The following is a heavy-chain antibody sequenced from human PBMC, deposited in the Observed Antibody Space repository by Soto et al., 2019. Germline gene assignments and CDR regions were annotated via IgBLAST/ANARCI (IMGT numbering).Heavy chain of an antibody. CDR2: ISGSGGST. D-gene: IGHD2-2*01. V-gene: IGHV3-23*01. Sequence: GGSLRLSCAASGFTFSSYAMSWVRQAPGKGLEWVSAISGSGGSTYYADSVKGRVPISRDNSKTTRYLQMNSLRAEDTAVYYCAKDRGKYQAKNWFDPWGQGTLVTVSS. J-gene: IGHJ5*02. CDR3: AKDRGKYQAKNWFDP. CDR1: GFTFSSYA.